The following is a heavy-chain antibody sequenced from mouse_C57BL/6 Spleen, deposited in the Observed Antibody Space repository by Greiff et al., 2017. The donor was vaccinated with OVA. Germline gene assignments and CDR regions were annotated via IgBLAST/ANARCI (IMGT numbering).Heavy chain of an antibody. CDR2: IHPNSGST. V-gene: IGHV1-64*01. CDR3: ALNYYSSSYRYFDV. CDR1: GYTFTSYW. J-gene: IGHJ1*03. Sequence: VQLQQPGAELVKPGASVKLSCKASGYTFTSYWMHWVKQRPGQGLEWIGMIHPNSGSTNYNEKFKSKATLTVDKSSSTAYMQLSSLTSEDSAVYYCALNYYSSSYRYFDVWGTGTTVTVSS. D-gene: IGHD1-1*01.